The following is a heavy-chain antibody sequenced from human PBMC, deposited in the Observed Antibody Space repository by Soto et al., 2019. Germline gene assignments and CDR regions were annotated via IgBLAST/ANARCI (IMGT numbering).Heavy chain of an antibody. D-gene: IGHD2-15*01. CDR1: GDSVSSNGAC. V-gene: IGHV6-1*01. CDR3: AIVHCGAGTCFDGRGC. J-gene: IGHJ6*01. CDR2: IYYRSKWFH. Sequence: SPTLSLTCVISGDSVSSNGACWNWIRQSPSRGLQWLGRIYYRSKWFHDYAASVESRMAINPDTSRNQSSLQLNHVTPEDTAVYYCAIVHCGAGTCFDGRGCWGGGNT.